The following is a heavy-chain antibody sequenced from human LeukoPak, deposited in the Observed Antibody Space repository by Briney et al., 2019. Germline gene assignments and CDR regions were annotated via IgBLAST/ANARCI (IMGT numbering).Heavy chain of an antibody. V-gene: IGHV4-39*01. CDR2: IYYSKNT. CDR1: GGSISSSSAY. Sequence: KPSETLSLTCTVSGGSISSSSAYWGWIRQPPGKGLECIGSIYYSKNTYYNPSLKSRVTISADTSKNQFSLTLGSVSATDTAVYYCVSPRGFSYGYFDYWGQGTLVTVSS. J-gene: IGHJ4*02. CDR3: VSPRGFSYGYFDY. D-gene: IGHD5-18*01.